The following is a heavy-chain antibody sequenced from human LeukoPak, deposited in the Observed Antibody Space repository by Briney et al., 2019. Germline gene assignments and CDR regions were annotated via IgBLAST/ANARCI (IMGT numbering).Heavy chain of an antibody. J-gene: IGHJ4*02. CDR1: GYTFTGYY. CDR2: INPSSGGT. Sequence: GASVKVSFKGSGYTFTGYYMHWVRQPPAQGLAWMGLINPSSGGTNYAQKFHGRVTMNRDTSISTAYMYLSRLRSEDPAVYYCARTLHTYYDILTGYYVWGKGTLVTVSS. D-gene: IGHD3-9*01. V-gene: IGHV1-2*02. CDR3: ARTLHTYYDILTGYYV.